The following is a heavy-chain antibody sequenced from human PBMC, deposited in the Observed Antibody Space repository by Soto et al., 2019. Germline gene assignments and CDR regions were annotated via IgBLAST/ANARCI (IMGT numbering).Heavy chain of an antibody. CDR3: ARGRYGEY. Sequence: QVHLVQSGAEVKKPGASVKVSCKGSGYAFTTDGITWVRQAPGQGLEWMGWISAHNGNTNYAQKLQGRVTVTRDTSKSTAYMELRSLRSDDTAVYYCARGRYGEYWGQGALGPVSS. V-gene: IGHV1-18*01. CDR2: ISAHNGNT. J-gene: IGHJ4*02. CDR1: GYAFTTDG. D-gene: IGHD3-10*01.